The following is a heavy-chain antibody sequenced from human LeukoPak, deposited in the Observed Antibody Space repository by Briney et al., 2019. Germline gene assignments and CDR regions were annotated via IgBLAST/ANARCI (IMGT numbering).Heavy chain of an antibody. D-gene: IGHD6-19*01. CDR3: ARDLIGYSSGTNWFDP. CDR1: GGTFSSYA. J-gene: IGHJ5*02. CDR2: IIPIFGTA. Sequence: SVKVSCKASGGTFSSYAISWVRQAPGQGLEWMGRIIPIFGTANYAQKFQGRVTITTDESTSTAYMELSSLRSDDTAVYYCARDLIGYSSGTNWFDPWGQGTLVTVSS. V-gene: IGHV1-69*05.